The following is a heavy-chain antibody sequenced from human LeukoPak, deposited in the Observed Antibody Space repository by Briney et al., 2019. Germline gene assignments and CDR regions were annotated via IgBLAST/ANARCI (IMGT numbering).Heavy chain of an antibody. D-gene: IGHD2-15*01. V-gene: IGHV3-30*18. CDR1: GFTFSSYG. CDR3: ANWQMAATADFDY. J-gene: IGHJ4*02. Sequence: PGRSLRLSCAASGFTFSSYGMHWVRQAPGKGLEWVAVISYDGSNKYYADSVKGRFTISRDNSKNTLYLQMISLRAEDTAVYYCANWQMAATADFDYWGQGTLVTVSS. CDR2: ISYDGSNK.